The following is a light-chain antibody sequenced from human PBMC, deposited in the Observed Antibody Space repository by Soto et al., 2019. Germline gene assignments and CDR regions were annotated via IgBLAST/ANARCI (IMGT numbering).Light chain of an antibody. CDR1: SSNIGADYD. CDR3: QSYDSSLSGPV. J-gene: IGLJ2*01. Sequence: QLVLTQPPAVSGAPGQRVTISCTGSSSNIGADYDVHWYQQLPGTAPKLLISGNNDRPSGVPGRFSGSKSGTSASLAITGLQSEDEADYYCQSYDSSLSGPVFGGGTKLTVL. CDR2: GNN. V-gene: IGLV1-40*01.